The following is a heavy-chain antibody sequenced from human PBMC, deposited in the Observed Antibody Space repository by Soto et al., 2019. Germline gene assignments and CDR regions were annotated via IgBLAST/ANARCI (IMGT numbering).Heavy chain of an antibody. V-gene: IGHV3-23*01. J-gene: IGHJ4*02. D-gene: IGHD6-6*01. CDR2: ISGSDDST. Sequence: GGSLRLSCAASGFPFSSYSMSWVRQAPGKGLEWVSVISGSDDSTYYADSVKGRFTISRDNSKNTLYLQMNSLRAEDTAVYYCAKRSSSSTFDYWGQGTLVTVSS. CDR1: GFPFSSYS. CDR3: AKRSSSSTFDY.